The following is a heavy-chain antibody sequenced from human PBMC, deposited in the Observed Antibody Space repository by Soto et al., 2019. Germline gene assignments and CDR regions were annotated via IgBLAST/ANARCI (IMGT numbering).Heavy chain of an antibody. J-gene: IGHJ4*02. CDR2: IYYSGTT. CDR3: ARRENQGPLDY. CDR1: GYSISSSNS. D-gene: IGHD1-26*01. V-gene: IGHV4-28*01. Sequence: QVQLQESGPGLVKPSDTLSLTCAVSGYSISSSNSWGWIRQPPGKGLEWIGYIYYSGTTYYNPSLKSRVTMRVATSKNQSSLKLTFVTAVDTALYYCARRENQGPLDYWGQGTLVTVSS.